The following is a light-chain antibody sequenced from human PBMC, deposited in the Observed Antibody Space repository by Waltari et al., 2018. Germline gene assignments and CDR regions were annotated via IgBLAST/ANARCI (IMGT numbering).Light chain of an antibody. CDR2: GSS. J-gene: IGKJ4*01. CDR1: QTVRTTD. V-gene: IGKV3-20*01. Sequence: DIVLTQSPVTLSLSPGDTATLSSRASQTVRTTDLAWHQQKPGEAPTLRISGSSSRATGIPDRFSGSGSGTDFSLTISSLEPEDFAVYYCQQYDISPLTFGGGTKVEIK. CDR3: QQYDISPLT.